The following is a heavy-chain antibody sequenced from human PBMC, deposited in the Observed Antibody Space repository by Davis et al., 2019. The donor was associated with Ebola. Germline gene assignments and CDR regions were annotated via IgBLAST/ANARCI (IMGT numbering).Heavy chain of an antibody. Sequence: GESLKISCAASGFTFNNYVMNWVRQAPGKGLEWVSAITGSGGTTYYADSVKGRFTISKVNSKNTLYLQMNSLRAEDTAVYYCVRARPTVATDFWGQGTLVTVSS. D-gene: IGHD5-12*01. J-gene: IGHJ4*02. CDR3: VRARPTVATDF. CDR1: GFTFNNYV. CDR2: ITGSGGTT. V-gene: IGHV3-23*01.